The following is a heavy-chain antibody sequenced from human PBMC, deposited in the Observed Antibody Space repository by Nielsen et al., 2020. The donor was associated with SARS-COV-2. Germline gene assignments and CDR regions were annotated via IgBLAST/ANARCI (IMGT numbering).Heavy chain of an antibody. CDR2: MNPNSGNT. CDR3: VYCSSTSCYSFDY. V-gene: IGHV1-8*01. CDR1: GYTFTSYD. J-gene: IGHJ4*02. D-gene: IGHD2-2*01. Sequence: ASVKVSCKASGYTFTSYDINWVRQATGQGLEWMGWMNPNSGNTGYAQKFQGRVTMTRNTSISTAYMELSSLRSDDTAVYYCVYCSSTSCYSFDYWGQGTLVTVSS.